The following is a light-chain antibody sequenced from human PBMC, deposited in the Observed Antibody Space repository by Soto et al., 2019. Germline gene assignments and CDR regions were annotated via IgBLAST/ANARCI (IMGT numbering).Light chain of an antibody. CDR3: KHSGT. Sequence: DIQMTQSPSTLSASVGDRVTITCRASQSISTRLAWYQQKPGRAPNLLIYKASDLKTGVPSRFSGSGSGTEFTLPIPTLQPDNFAPYYGKHSGTFGQGTKVEIK. V-gene: IGKV1-5*03. CDR1: QSISTR. CDR2: KAS. J-gene: IGKJ1*01.